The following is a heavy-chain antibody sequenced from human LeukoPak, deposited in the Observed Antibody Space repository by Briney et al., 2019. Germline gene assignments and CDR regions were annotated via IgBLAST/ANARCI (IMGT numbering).Heavy chain of an antibody. J-gene: IGHJ3*02. D-gene: IGHD3/OR15-3a*01. CDR2: ISRSGSAI. Sequence: GGSLRLSCAASGFTFSNYDMNWVRQAPGKGLEWVSSISRSGSAIYYADSVKGRFTISRDNAKNALHLQMNSLTAEDTAVYYCVLDLFSSFAFDIWGQGTMVTVSS. V-gene: IGHV3-48*03. CDR1: GFTFSNYD. CDR3: VLDLFSSFAFDI.